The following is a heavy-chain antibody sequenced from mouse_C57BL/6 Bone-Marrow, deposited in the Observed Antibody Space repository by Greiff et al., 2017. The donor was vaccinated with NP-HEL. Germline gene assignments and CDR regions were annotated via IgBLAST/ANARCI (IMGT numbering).Heavy chain of an antibody. CDR1: GYTFTSYW. D-gene: IGHD1-1*01. CDR2: IDPSDSYT. CDR3: ARLTTVVADY. V-gene: IGHV1-50*01. J-gene: IGHJ2*01. Sequence: VKLMESGAELVKPGASVKLSCKASGYTFTSYWMQWVKQRPGQGLEWIGEIDPSDSYTNYNQKFKGKATLTVDTSSSTAYMQLSSLTSEDSAVYYCARLTTVVADYWGQGTTLTVSS.